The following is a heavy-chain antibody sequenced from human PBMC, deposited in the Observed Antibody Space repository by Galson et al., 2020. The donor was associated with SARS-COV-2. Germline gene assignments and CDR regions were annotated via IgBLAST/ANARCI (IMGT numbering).Heavy chain of an antibody. CDR3: AREHPDYGDYRRGFDY. Sequence: TGGSLRLSCAASGFPLSSYAMHWVRQAPGGGLEWVALISYDGGNKYYANSVKGRFTIPRDNFKNMLYLQLNNLRPEDTAMYYCAREHPDYGDYRRGFDYWGQGAQVTVSS. CDR1: GFPLSSYA. V-gene: IGHV3-30-3*01. D-gene: IGHD4-17*01. CDR2: ISYDGGNK. J-gene: IGHJ4*02.